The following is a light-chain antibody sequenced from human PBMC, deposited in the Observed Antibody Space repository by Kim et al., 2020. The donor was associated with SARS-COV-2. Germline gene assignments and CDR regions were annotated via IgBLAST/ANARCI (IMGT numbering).Light chain of an antibody. J-gene: IGKJ2*01. CDR1: QSVSSR. V-gene: IGKV3-15*01. Sequence: EIVLTQSPATLSVSPGERATLSCRASQSVSSRLAWYQQKPGQAPRLLIYGASTRVTGIPARFSGSGSGTEFTLTISSLQSEDFAVYYCQQYKNWPPMYTFGQGTKLEI. CDR2: GAS. CDR3: QQYKNWPPMYT.